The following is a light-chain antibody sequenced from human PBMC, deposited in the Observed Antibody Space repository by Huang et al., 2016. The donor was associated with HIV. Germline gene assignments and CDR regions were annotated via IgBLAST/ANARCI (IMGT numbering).Light chain of an antibody. V-gene: IGKV1-NL1*01. CDR2: AAA. CDR3: QQYYSTPQT. J-gene: IGKJ1*01. CDR1: QGISNS. Sequence: DIQMTQSPSSLSASVGDRVTITCRASQGISNSLAWYQQKPGKAPKLLLYAAARLESGVPSRFIGSGSGTDYTLTISSLQPEDFATYYCQQYYSTPQTFGQGTKVEIK.